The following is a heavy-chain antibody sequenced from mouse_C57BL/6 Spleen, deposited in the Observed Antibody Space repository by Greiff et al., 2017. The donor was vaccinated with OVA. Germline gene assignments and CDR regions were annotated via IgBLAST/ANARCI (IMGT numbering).Heavy chain of an antibody. CDR3: ASGALSPGSSPPWYIDV. J-gene: IGHJ1*03. D-gene: IGHD1-1*01. Sequence: QVQLQQPGAELVKPGASVKLSCKASGYTFTSYWMHWVKQRPGRGLEWIGRIDPNSGGTKYNEKFKSKATLTVDKPSSTAYMQLSSLTSEDSAVDYGASGALSPGSSPPWYIDVWGTGTTVTVSS. CDR2: IDPNSGGT. V-gene: IGHV1-72*01. CDR1: GYTFTSYW.